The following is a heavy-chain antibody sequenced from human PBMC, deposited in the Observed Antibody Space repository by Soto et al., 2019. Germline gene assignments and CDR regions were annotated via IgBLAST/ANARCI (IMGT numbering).Heavy chain of an antibody. CDR3: ARVRGRYFDY. Sequence: GESLKISCKGSGYTFTTSWIGWVRQMPGKGPEWMGIIYPADSDTRYSPSFQGQVTISADKSISTAYLQWSSLKAADTAIYYCARVRGRYFDYWGQGTLVTVSS. CDR2: IYPADSDT. CDR1: GYTFTTSW. V-gene: IGHV5-51*01. J-gene: IGHJ4*02. D-gene: IGHD3-16*01.